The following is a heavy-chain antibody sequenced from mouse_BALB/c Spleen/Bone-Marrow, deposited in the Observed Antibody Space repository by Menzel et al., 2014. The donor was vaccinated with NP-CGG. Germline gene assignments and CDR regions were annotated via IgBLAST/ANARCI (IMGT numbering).Heavy chain of an antibody. Sequence: VQVVESGAELVRPGTSVKVSCKASGYAFTNYLIDWVKQRPGQGLEWIGVINPGSGGTNYNEKFKGKATLTADKSSNTAYMQLSSMSSDNSAVYFCARIYYGNYYWGQGTTLTVSS. CDR1: GYAFTNYL. J-gene: IGHJ2*01. V-gene: IGHV1-54*01. CDR2: INPGSGGT. CDR3: ARIYYGNYY. D-gene: IGHD2-1*01.